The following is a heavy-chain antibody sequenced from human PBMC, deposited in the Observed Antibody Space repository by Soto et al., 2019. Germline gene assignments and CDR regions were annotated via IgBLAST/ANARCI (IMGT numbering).Heavy chain of an antibody. D-gene: IGHD2-2*01. CDR1: GFTFSTYA. J-gene: IGHJ4*02. CDR3: GRCTSTSCHLGSDY. Sequence: QVQLVESGGGVVQPERSLRLSCAASGFTFSTYAMNWVRQAPGKGLEWVALISYEGSSQYYAYSVKGRFTISRDNSNNTLYLQMNSLGAADTAVYYCGRCTSTSCHLGSDYWGQGTMVTVSS. CDR2: ISYEGSSQ. V-gene: IGHV3-30*04.